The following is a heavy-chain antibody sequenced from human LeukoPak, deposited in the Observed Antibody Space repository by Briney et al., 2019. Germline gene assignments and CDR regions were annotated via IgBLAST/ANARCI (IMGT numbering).Heavy chain of an antibody. CDR1: GFTFTDHY. V-gene: IGHV3-11*04. Sequence: GGSLRLSCAASGFTFTDHYMSWVRQAPGKGLEWVSYISSGGDIIYYADSVKGRFTISRDNDKNTVFLEMSSLRAEDTAVNYCARDGASIDDQYYGLDVWGQGTTVTVSS. CDR3: ARDGASIDDQYYGLDV. CDR2: ISSGGDII. J-gene: IGHJ6*02. D-gene: IGHD1-1*01.